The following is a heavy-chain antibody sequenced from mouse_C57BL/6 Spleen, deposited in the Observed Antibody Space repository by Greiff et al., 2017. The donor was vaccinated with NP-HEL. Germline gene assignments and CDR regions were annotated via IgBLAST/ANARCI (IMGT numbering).Heavy chain of an antibody. J-gene: IGHJ4*01. Sequence: EVHLVESGGGLVKPGGSLKLSCAASGFTFSDYGMHWVRQAPEKGLEWVAYISSGSSTIYYADTVKGRFTISRDNAKNTLFLQMTSLRSEDTAMYYCARNPYDYGAMDYWGQGTSVTVSS. CDR1: GFTFSDYG. CDR2: ISSGSSTI. D-gene: IGHD2-4*01. V-gene: IGHV5-17*01. CDR3: ARNPYDYGAMDY.